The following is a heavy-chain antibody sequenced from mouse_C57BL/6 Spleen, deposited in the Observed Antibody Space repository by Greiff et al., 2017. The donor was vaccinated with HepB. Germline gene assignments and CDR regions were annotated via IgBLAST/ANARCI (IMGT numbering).Heavy chain of an antibody. J-gene: IGHJ3*01. V-gene: IGHV1-55*01. D-gene: IGHD2-3*01. CDR2: IYPGSGST. CDR3: ASNDGYPTWFAY. CDR1: GYTFTSYW. Sequence: QVQLKQPGAELVKPGASVKMSCKASGYTFTSYWITWVKQRPGQGLEWIGDIYPGSGSTNYNEKFKSKATLTVDTSSSTAYMQLSSLTSEDSAVYCCASNDGYPTWFAYWGQGTLVTVSA.